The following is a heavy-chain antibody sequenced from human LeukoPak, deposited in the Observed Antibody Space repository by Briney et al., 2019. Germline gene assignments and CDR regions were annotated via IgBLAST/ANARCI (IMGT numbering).Heavy chain of an antibody. CDR2: INPNSGGT. CDR3: ARDRVLLWFGEPYFDY. J-gene: IGHJ4*02. D-gene: IGHD3-10*01. V-gene: IGHV1-2*04. CDR1: GYTFTGYY. Sequence: ASVKVSCKASGYTFTGYYMHWVRQAPGQGLEWMGWINPNSGGTNYAQKFQGWVTMTRDTSISTAYMELSRLRSDDTAVYYCARDRVLLWFGEPYFDYWGQGTLVTVSS.